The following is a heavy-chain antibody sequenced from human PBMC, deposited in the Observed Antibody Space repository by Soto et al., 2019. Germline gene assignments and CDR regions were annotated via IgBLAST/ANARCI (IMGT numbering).Heavy chain of an antibody. D-gene: IGHD1-1*01. J-gene: IGHJ6*03. Sequence: GGSLRLSCAASGFTFSSYGMHWVRQAPGKGLEWVAVIWYDGSNKYYADSVKGRFTISRDNSKNTLYLQMNSLRAEDTAVYYCARDFYKVQNYYYYYMDVWGKGTTVTVSS. CDR3: ARDFYKVQNYYYYYMDV. V-gene: IGHV3-33*01. CDR1: GFTFSSYG. CDR2: IWYDGSNK.